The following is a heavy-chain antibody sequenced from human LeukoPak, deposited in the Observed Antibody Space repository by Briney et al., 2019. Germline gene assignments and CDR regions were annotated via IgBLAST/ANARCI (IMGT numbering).Heavy chain of an antibody. D-gene: IGHD2-2*02. CDR2: MNPNSGNT. CDR3: ARVMLWGYCSSTSCYMAFDP. Sequence: ASVKISCRASGYTFTSYDINWVRQAPGQGLEWMGWMNPNSGNTGYAQKFQGRVTMTRNTSISTAYMELSSLRFEDTAVYYCARVMLWGYCSSTSCYMAFDPWGQGTLVTVSS. V-gene: IGHV1-8*01. J-gene: IGHJ5*02. CDR1: GYTFTSYD.